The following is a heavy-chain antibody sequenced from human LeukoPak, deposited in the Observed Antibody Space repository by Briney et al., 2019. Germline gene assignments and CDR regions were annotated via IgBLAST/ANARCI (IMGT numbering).Heavy chain of an antibody. J-gene: IGHJ5*02. CDR3: ARIMTTVTRGWFDP. V-gene: IGHV1-46*01. D-gene: IGHD4-17*01. Sequence: ASVKVSCKASGYTFTSYYMHWVRQAPGQGLEWMGIINPSGGSTSYAQKFQGRVTMTRDTSISTAYMELSRLRSDDTAVYYCARIMTTVTRGWFDPWGQGTLVTVSS. CDR1: GYTFTSYY. CDR2: INPSGGST.